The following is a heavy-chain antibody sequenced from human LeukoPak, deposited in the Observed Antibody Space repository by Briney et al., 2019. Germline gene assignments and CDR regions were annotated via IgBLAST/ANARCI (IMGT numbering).Heavy chain of an antibody. J-gene: IGHJ4*02. CDR1: GFTFSSYA. D-gene: IGHD6-19*01. CDR2: ISGSGGST. Sequence: PGGSLRLSCAASGFTFSSYAMSWVRQAPGKGLEWVSAISGSGGSTYYADSVKGRFTISRDNSKNTLYLQMNSLRAEDTAVYYCAKRGPGSEKTLWLVPGLDYWGQGTLVTVSS. CDR3: AKRGPGSEKTLWLVPGLDY. V-gene: IGHV3-23*01.